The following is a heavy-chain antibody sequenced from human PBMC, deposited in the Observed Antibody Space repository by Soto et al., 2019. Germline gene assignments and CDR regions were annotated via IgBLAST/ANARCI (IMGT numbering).Heavy chain of an antibody. Sequence: GGSLRLSCAASGFTFSSYAVSWVRQAPGKGLEWVSIIGVGGGDRYYPESVKGRFTISRDNSRDTLYLEMNSLRDEDTAVYYCARVRFGELVWGQGTLVTVSS. D-gene: IGHD3-10*01. CDR1: GFTFSSYA. V-gene: IGHV3-23*01. CDR2: IGVGGGDR. J-gene: IGHJ4*02. CDR3: ARVRFGELV.